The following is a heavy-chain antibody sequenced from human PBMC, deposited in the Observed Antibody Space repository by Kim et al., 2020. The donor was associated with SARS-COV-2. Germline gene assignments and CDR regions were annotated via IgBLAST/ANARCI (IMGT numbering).Heavy chain of an antibody. J-gene: IGHJ6*02. Sequence: GGSLRLSCAASGFTFSSYSMNWVRQAPGKGLEWVSSISSSSSYIYYADSVKGRFTISRDNAKNSLYLQMNSLRAEDTAVYYCARDPVLLNDFWSGYYNREYYYYYGMDVWGQGTTVTVSS. CDR1: GFTFSSYS. CDR3: ARDPVLLNDFWSGYYNREYYYYYGMDV. D-gene: IGHD3-3*01. V-gene: IGHV3-21*01. CDR2: ISSSSSYI.